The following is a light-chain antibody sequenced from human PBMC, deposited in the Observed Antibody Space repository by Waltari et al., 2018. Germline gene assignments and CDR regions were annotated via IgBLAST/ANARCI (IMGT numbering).Light chain of an antibody. CDR3: QQYDGLPPTCT. CDR1: QSVSSR. V-gene: IGKV3-15*01. CDR2: GAS. J-gene: IGKJ2*02. Sequence: ILLTQSPATLSVSPGERATLSCRASQSVSSRLAWYQQKPGQPPRLLFYGASTRATGVPGRFTASGSGTEYSLTISSLQPEDSAVYYCQQYDGLPPTCTFGQGSNLEIK.